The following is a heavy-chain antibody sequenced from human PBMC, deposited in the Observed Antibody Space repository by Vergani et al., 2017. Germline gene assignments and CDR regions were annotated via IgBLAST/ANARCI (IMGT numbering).Heavy chain of an antibody. V-gene: IGHV4-61*02. Sequence: QVQLQESGPGLVKTSQTLSLTCAVSGASIMKRGGYYWTWIRQPAGKGLEWIGRIYYTGSTNYNPTLESRVTMSVDTSKNQFSLNLRSVSAADTAVYYCAREPEYYYGSGSGLDVWGKGTTVTVSS. CDR3: AREPEYYYGSGSGLDV. CDR2: IYYTGST. D-gene: IGHD3-10*01. J-gene: IGHJ6*04. CDR1: GASIMKRGGYY.